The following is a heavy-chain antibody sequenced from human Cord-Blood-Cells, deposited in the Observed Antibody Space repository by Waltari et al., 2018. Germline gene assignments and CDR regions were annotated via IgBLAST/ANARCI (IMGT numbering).Heavy chain of an antibody. CDR2: ISSSSSYI. Sequence: EVQLVESGGGLVKPGGSLRLSCAASGFTFSSYSMNWVRQAPGKGLEWVSSISSSSSYIYYADSVKGRFTISRDNAKNSLYLQMNSLRAEDTAVYYCAREGIAAAGTDYWGQGTLVTVSS. V-gene: IGHV3-21*01. CDR3: AREGIAAAGTDY. J-gene: IGHJ4*02. D-gene: IGHD6-13*01. CDR1: GFTFSSYS.